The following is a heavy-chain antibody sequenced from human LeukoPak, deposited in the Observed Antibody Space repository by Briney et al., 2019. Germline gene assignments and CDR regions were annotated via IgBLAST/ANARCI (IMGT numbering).Heavy chain of an antibody. CDR2: ISGSGGST. J-gene: IGHJ4*02. CDR1: GFTFSSYA. CDR3: AKDRMVRGIEIDY. V-gene: IGHV3-23*01. D-gene: IGHD3-10*01. Sequence: PGGSLRLSCAASGFTFSSYAMSWVRQAPGKGLEWVSAISGSGGSTYYADSVKGRFTISRDNSKNTLYLQTYSLRAVDTAVYYCAKDRMVRGIEIDYWGQGTLVTVSS.